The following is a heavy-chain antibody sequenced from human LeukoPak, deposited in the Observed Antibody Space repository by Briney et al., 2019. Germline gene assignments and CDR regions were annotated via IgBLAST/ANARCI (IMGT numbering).Heavy chain of an antibody. CDR2: ISSSGSTI. Sequence: PGGSLRLSCAASGFTFSDYYMSWIRQAPGKGLEWVSYISSSGSTIYYADSVKGRFTISRDNAKNSLYLQMNSLRAEDTAVYYRATTYSGPYYYYYGMDVWGQGTTVTVSS. CDR1: GFTFSDYY. CDR3: ATTYSGPYYYYYGMDV. V-gene: IGHV3-11*01. D-gene: IGHD4-23*01. J-gene: IGHJ6*02.